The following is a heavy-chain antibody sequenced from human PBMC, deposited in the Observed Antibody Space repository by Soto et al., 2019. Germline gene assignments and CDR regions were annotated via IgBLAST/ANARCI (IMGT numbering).Heavy chain of an antibody. Sequence: ASLKVSCKASGGTFSSYAISWVRHAPGQGLEWMGGIIPIFGTANYAQKFQGRVTITADKSTSTAYMELSSLRSEDTAVYYCARDREVRWFGDYYSYGRHVWGQGRTGTVSS. D-gene: IGHD3-10*01. CDR1: GGTFSSYA. CDR3: ARDREVRWFGDYYSYGRHV. J-gene: IGHJ6*01. CDR2: IIPIFGTA. V-gene: IGHV1-69*06.